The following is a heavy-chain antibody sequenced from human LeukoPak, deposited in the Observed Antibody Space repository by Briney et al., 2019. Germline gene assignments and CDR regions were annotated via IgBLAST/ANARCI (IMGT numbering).Heavy chain of an antibody. J-gene: IGHJ4*02. V-gene: IGHV3-11*04. D-gene: IGHD3-16*01. Sequence: GGSLRLSCAASGFTFSDYYMSWIRQAPGKGLEWVSYISSSGTTIYYADSVKGRFTTSRDNAKNSLYLQMNSLRAEDTAVYYCARDLRGYYFDYWGQGTLVTVSS. CDR2: ISSSGTTI. CDR1: GFTFSDYY. CDR3: ARDLRGYYFDY.